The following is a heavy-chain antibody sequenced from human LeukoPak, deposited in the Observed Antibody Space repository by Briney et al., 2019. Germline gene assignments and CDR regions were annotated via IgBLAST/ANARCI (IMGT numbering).Heavy chain of an antibody. CDR3: AKVGYCSSSSCYRGGGFDY. V-gene: IGHV3-23*01. Sequence: GGSLRLSCAASGFTFSSYAMSWVRQAPGKGLEWVSGISGSGGSTYYADSVEGRFTISRDNSKNTLYLQMNSLRAEDTAVYYCAKVGYCSSSSCYRGGGFDYWGQGTLVTVSS. D-gene: IGHD2-2*02. CDR1: GFTFSSYA. CDR2: ISGSGGST. J-gene: IGHJ4*02.